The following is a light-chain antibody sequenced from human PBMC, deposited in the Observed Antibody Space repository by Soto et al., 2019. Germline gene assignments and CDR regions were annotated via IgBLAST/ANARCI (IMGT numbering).Light chain of an antibody. CDR2: EVD. V-gene: IGLV2-14*01. CDR1: SSDVGGYNY. Sequence: QSALTQPASVSGSPGQSITISCSGTSSDVGGYNYVSWYQQHPGKAPKLMIYEVDNRPSGVSDRFSGSKSGNTASLTISGLQAEDEADYFCSSYSYTSTCTCVVFGGGTKLTVL. J-gene: IGLJ2*01. CDR3: SSYSYTSTCTCVV.